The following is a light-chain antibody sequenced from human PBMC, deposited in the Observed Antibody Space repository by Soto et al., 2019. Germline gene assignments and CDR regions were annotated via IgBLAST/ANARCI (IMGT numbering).Light chain of an antibody. V-gene: IGLV2-14*01. CDR1: SSDVGGYNY. J-gene: IGLJ2*01. Sequence: QSALTQPASVSGSPGQSITISCTGTSSDVGGYNYVSWYQQHPGKAPKLMMYDVSNRPSGVSNRFSGSKSGNTASLTISGLQAEDEADYYCISYTSSSTLGVFGGGTKLTVL. CDR3: ISYTSSSTLGV. CDR2: DVS.